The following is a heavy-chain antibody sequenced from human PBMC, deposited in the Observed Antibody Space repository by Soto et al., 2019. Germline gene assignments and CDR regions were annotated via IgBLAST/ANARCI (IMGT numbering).Heavy chain of an antibody. CDR2: IYWDGDR. Sequence: QITLKESGPTLVNPTQTLTLTCTFSGFSLSTSGAAVGWIRQPPGRALEWLALIYWDGDRRYNPSLQSRLTIDKDTSRNQVALTLTSVDPADTATYYCAHRATMTIFGLIIDNGVWFDPWGQGTLGIVSS. CDR3: AHRATMTIFGLIIDNGVWFDP. CDR1: GFSLSTSGAA. D-gene: IGHD3-3*01. V-gene: IGHV2-5*02. J-gene: IGHJ5*02.